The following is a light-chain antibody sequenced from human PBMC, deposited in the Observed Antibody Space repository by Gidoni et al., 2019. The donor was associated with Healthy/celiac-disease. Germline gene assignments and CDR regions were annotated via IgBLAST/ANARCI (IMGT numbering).Light chain of an antibody. Sequence: DIQMTQSPSSLSASVGDRVTITCRARQSISSDLYWYQQKPGKAPKLLIYAASSLQSGAPSRFSGSGSGTDFTLTISRLQPEAFATYYCQQSYSTPCTFGQGTKLEIK. CDR3: QQSYSTPCT. CDR2: AAS. J-gene: IGKJ2*02. CDR1: QSISSD. V-gene: IGKV1-39*01.